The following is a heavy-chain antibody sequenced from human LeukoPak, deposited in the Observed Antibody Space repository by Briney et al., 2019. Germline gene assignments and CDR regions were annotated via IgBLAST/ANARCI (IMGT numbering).Heavy chain of an antibody. CDR1: GDTFSSYA. Sequence: SVKVSCKASGDTFSSYAISWVRQAPGQGLEWMGGMIPNFGKANYAQKFQGRVTITTDESTSTAYMELSSLRSEDTAVYYCARGLDNVGVSADYAAFAIWGQGTMVTVSS. CDR2: MIPNFGKA. CDR3: ARGLDNVGVSADYAAFAI. V-gene: IGHV1-69*05. J-gene: IGHJ3*02. D-gene: IGHD2-2*03.